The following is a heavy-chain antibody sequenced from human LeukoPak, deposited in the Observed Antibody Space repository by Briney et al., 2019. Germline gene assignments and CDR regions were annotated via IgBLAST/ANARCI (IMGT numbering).Heavy chain of an antibody. CDR1: GFTFSSYG. V-gene: IGHV3-48*01. CDR3: AKSVEHSNYRKFHD. Sequence: PGGSLRLSCAASGFTFSSYGMNWVRQAPGKGLEWVSYISSSSSTIYYADSVKGRFTISRANSKNTLYLQMKSLRVDDTAVYYCAKSVEHSNYRKFHDWGQGTLVTVSS. D-gene: IGHD4-11*01. J-gene: IGHJ4*02. CDR2: ISSSSSTI.